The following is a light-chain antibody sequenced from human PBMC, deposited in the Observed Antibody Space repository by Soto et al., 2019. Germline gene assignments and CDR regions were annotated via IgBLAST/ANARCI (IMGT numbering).Light chain of an antibody. CDR3: QQYNNWPLT. CDR2: GAS. CDR1: QSISSN. J-gene: IGKJ4*01. Sequence: EIVMTHSPATLSVSPGERATLSCRASQSISSNLAWYQQKPGQGPRLLIYGASTRATGIPARFSGSGSGTEFTLTISSLQSEDFAVYYCQQYNNWPLTFGGGTKVDIK. V-gene: IGKV3-15*01.